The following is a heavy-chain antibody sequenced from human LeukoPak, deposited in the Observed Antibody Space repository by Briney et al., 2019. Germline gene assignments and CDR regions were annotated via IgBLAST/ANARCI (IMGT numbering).Heavy chain of an antibody. J-gene: IGHJ5*02. Sequence: PSETLSLTCTVSGGSIGSYSYYWAWIRQPPGKGLEWIGSISYDGSIYYNPSLKSRVTISVDTSKNQFSLKLSSVTAADTAVYYCARGYSSSWYFNWFDPWGQGTLVTVSS. CDR3: ARGYSSSWYFNWFDP. D-gene: IGHD6-13*01. CDR2: ISYDGSI. V-gene: IGHV4-39*01. CDR1: GGSIGSYSYY.